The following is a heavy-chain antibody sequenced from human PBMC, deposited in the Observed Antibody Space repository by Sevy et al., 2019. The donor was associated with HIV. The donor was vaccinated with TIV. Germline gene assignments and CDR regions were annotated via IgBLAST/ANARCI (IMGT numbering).Heavy chain of an antibody. J-gene: IGHJ6*02. D-gene: IGHD5-12*01. Sequence: ASVKVSCKASGDTFGNYAIAWVRQAPGQGLEWVGGIIPVFGSANSAQKFQDRVTITADVSTSTAYMELRRLRSEDTAVYYCARSNLDGYNYSYYYGMDVWGQGTTVTVSS. CDR3: ARSNLDGYNYSYYYGMDV. V-gene: IGHV1-69*13. CDR2: IIPVFGSA. CDR1: GDTFGNYA.